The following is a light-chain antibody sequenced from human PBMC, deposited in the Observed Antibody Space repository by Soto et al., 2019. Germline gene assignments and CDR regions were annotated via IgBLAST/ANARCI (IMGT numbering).Light chain of an antibody. Sequence: QSALTQPPSVSGSPGQSVAISCTGTSSDVGSYNRVSWYQQPPGTAPKLMIYDVSNRPSGVPDRFSGSKSGNTASLTISGLQAEDEADYYCTSYTTSNTYVFGTRTKLTVL. J-gene: IGLJ1*01. CDR3: TSYTTSNTYV. V-gene: IGLV2-18*02. CDR1: SSDVGSYNR. CDR2: DVS.